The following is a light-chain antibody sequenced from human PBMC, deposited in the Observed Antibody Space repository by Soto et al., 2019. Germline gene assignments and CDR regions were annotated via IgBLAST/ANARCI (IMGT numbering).Light chain of an antibody. Sequence: SALPQPASVSGSPGQSITISCTGTSSDVGAYNYVSWYQQYPGKAPKLMIYDVTSRPSGVSNRFSGSKSGNAASLTISGLQAEDEADYYCCSYTSSSSLVFGTGTKVTVL. V-gene: IGLV2-14*03. CDR1: SSDVGAYNY. CDR3: CSYTSSSSLV. J-gene: IGLJ1*01. CDR2: DVT.